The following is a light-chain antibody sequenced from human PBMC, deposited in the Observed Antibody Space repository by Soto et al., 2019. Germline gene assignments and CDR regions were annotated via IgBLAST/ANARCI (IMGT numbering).Light chain of an antibody. V-gene: IGKV1-5*01. CDR3: HQYKTYST. CDR2: DAS. Sequence: DIQMTQSPSTLSAFVVDRVTITCRASQRISYWLAWYQQKPGKAPKFLIYDASTLESGVSSRFSGTGSETECTLTITDLQADDLATYFCHQYKTYSTFGQGTKVDIK. CDR1: QRISYW. J-gene: IGKJ1*01.